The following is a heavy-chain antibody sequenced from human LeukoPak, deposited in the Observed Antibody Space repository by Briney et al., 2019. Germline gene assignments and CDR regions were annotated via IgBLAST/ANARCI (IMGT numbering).Heavy chain of an antibody. CDR3: PGWGVTLARSSYYLMDV. J-gene: IGHJ6*01. CDR1: GGTFSSYA. D-gene: IGHD3-10*01. Sequence: GSSVKVSCKASGGTFSSYAISWVRQAPGQGLEWMGGIIPIFGTTNYAQKFQGRVTITTDKSTCKAYMELRSLSAKDPAVYCCPGWGVTLARSSYYLMDV. CDR2: IIPIFGTT. V-gene: IGHV1-69*05.